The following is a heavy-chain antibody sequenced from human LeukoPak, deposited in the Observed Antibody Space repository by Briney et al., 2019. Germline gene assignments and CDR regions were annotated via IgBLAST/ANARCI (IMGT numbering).Heavy chain of an antibody. CDR3: ARKYSYGYNERGEYYYGMDV. J-gene: IGHJ6*02. V-gene: IGHV1-69*04. CDR2: IIPIRGIA. D-gene: IGHD5-18*01. Sequence: GASVKVSCKASGATFSSYAISWVRQAPGQGLEWMGRIIPIRGIANYAQKFQGRVTITADKSTSTAYMELSSLRSEDTAVYYCARKYSYGYNERGEYYYGMDVWGRGTTVTVSS. CDR1: GATFSSYA.